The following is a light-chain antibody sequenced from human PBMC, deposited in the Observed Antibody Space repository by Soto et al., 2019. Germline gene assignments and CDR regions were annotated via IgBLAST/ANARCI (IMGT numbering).Light chain of an antibody. Sequence: IQMTQSPSSLSASVGDRVTITCRASQGISNYLAWYQQKPGKVPKLLIYAASTLQSGVPSRFSGSGSGTDFTLTISSLQPDDVATYYCQKYDSAPDTYGQVTKVDIK. CDR3: QKYDSAPDT. V-gene: IGKV1-27*01. CDR1: QGISNY. J-gene: IGKJ2*01. CDR2: AAS.